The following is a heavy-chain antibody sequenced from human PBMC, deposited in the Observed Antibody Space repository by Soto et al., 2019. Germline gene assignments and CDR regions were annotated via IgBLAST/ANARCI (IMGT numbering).Heavy chain of an antibody. CDR2: ISAYNGNT. Sequence: GASVKVSCKASGYTFTSYGISWVRQAPGQGLEWMGWISAYNGNTNYAQKLQGRVTMTTDTSTSTAYMELRSLRSDDTTVYYCARDRRANTIFGVVAPPDIWGQGTMVTVSS. J-gene: IGHJ3*02. V-gene: IGHV1-18*01. D-gene: IGHD3-3*01. CDR1: GYTFTSYG. CDR3: ARDRRANTIFGVVAPPDI.